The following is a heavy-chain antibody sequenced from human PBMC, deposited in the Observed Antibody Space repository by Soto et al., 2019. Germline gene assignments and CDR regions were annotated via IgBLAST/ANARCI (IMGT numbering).Heavy chain of an antibody. CDR3: AKDVSSRRWFDP. Sequence: SETLSLTCTVSGGSIDSGDYYWSWIRQPPGKGLEWIGYVYYSGTTNYNPSLKSRVTMSVDTSKNQISLKMTSVTADDTAVYFCAKDVSSRRWFDPWGQGILVTVSS. V-gene: IGHV4-61*08. D-gene: IGHD3-16*01. J-gene: IGHJ5*02. CDR1: GGSIDSGDYY. CDR2: VYYSGTT.